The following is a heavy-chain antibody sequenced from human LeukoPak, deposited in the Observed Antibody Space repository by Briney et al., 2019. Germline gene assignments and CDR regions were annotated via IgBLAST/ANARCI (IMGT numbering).Heavy chain of an antibody. CDR2: IYTSEST. V-gene: IGHV4-4*07. CDR3: ARGSSWSPNWFDP. J-gene: IGHJ5*02. D-gene: IGHD6-13*01. CDR1: GGSISSYY. Sequence: SETLSLTCTVSGGSISSYYWSWVRQPAGKGLEWIGRIYTSESTNYNPCLKSRVTISVDKSKNQFSLKLSSVTAADTAVYYCARGSSWSPNWFDPWGQGTLVTVSS.